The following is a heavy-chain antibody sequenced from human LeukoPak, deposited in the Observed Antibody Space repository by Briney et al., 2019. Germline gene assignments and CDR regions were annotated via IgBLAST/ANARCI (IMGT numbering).Heavy chain of an antibody. CDR2: IKTRIDGDGGAT. Sequence: GGSLRLSCAASGVTFSNAWMNWVRQAPGKGLEWVGRIKTRIDGDGGATDYAAPVKGRFSISRDGSKNTLYLQMNSLKTEDTAVYYCTTNDAFDIWGQGTMVTVSS. J-gene: IGHJ3*02. CDR3: TTNDAFDI. V-gene: IGHV3-15*01. CDR1: GVTFSNAW.